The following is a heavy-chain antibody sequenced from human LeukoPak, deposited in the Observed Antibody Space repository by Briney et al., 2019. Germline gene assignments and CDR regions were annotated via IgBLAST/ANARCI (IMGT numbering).Heavy chain of an antibody. CDR1: GFTFSSYE. Sequence: GGSLRLSCAASGFTFSSYEMNWVRQAPGKGLEWVSYISSSGSTIYYADSVKGRFTISRDNAKNSLYLRMNSLRAEDTAVYYCANDGAYYDSSTDAFDIWGQGTMVTVSS. D-gene: IGHD3-22*01. V-gene: IGHV3-48*03. J-gene: IGHJ3*02. CDR2: ISSSGSTI. CDR3: ANDGAYYDSSTDAFDI.